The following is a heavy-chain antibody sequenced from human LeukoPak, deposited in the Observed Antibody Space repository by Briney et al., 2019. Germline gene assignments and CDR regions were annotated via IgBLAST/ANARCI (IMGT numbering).Heavy chain of an antibody. CDR2: FDPEQATT. J-gene: IGHJ4*02. D-gene: IGHD3-3*01. Sequence: GASVKVSCKASGYSLSDLNIQWVRQAPGKGLECMGGFDPEQATTIYAQKFQGRPTMTEEISTDTVYMELSSLTSEDTAVYYCATRSGDFWSGFDNWGQGTLVTVSS. CDR3: ATRSGDFWSGFDN. V-gene: IGHV1-24*01. CDR1: GYSLSDLN.